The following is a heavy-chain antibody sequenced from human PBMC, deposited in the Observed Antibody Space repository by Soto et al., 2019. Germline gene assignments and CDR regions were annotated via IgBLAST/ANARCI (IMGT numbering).Heavy chain of an antibody. CDR3: ASGLDYFDY. Sequence: QVQVVESGGGVVQPGRSLRLSCAASGFTFSSYGMQWVRQAPGKGLEWVAVIWFDGSKKYYGDSVKGRFIISRDNSKNTVYLQMNSLRAEDTAVYYCASGLDYFDYWGQGTLVTVSS. J-gene: IGHJ4*02. D-gene: IGHD3-16*01. CDR2: IWFDGSKK. CDR1: GFTFSSYG. V-gene: IGHV3-33*03.